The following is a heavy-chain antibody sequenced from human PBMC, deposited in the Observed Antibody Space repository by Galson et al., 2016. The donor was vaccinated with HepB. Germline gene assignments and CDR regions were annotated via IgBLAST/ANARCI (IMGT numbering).Heavy chain of an antibody. CDR3: AREWAPFRIVNPRVRAFDI. V-gene: IGHV1-69*06. CDR2: IIPIFGTE. CDR1: GGPFSSYA. D-gene: IGHD2/OR15-2a*01. J-gene: IGHJ3*02. Sequence: SGGPFSSYAISWVRQAPGQGLEWMGGIIPIFGTENYAQKFQGRVTIAADKSTSTAYMELSSLRSEDTAVYYCAREWAPFRIVNPRVRAFDIWGQGTMVTVSS.